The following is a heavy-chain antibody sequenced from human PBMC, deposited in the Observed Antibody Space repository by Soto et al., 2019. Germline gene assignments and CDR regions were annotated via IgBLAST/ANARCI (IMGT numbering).Heavy chain of an antibody. CDR3: AKDELPAKMTTVTAPEY. Sequence: EVQLLESGGGLVQPGGSLSLSCAASGFTFSSYAMSWVRQAPGKGLEWVSAISGSGGSTYYADSVKGRFTNSRDNSKNTLYLQMNSLRAEDTAVYYCAKDELPAKMTTVTAPEYLGQGTLVNVSS. J-gene: IGHJ4*02. V-gene: IGHV3-23*01. CDR2: ISGSGGST. CDR1: GFTFSSYA. D-gene: IGHD4-17*01.